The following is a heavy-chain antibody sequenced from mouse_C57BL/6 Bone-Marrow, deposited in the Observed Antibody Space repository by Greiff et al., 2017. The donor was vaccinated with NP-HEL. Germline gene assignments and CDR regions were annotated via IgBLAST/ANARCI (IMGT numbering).Heavy chain of an antibody. D-gene: IGHD1-1*01. V-gene: IGHV1-55*01. J-gene: IGHJ3*01. CDR2: IYPGSGST. Sequence: QVHVKQPGAELVKPGASVKMSCKASGYTFTSYWITWVKQRPGQGLEWIGDIYPGSGSTNYNEKFKGKATLTVDTSSSTAYMQLSSLTSEDSAVYYCARITTGAYWGQGTLVTVSA. CDR3: ARITTGAY. CDR1: GYTFTSYW.